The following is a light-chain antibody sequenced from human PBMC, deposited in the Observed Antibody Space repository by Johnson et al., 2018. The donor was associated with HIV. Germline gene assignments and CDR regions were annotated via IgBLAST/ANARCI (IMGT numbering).Light chain of an antibody. V-gene: IGLV1-51*01. CDR3: GTWDSSLSTGGNV. J-gene: IGLJ1*01. Sequence: VLTQPPSVSAAPGQKVTISCSGSSSNIGNNYVSWYQQFPGTAPKLLIYDNNKRPSGIPDRFSGSKSGTSATLGITGLQTGDEADYYCGTWDSSLSTGGNVFGTGTKVTVL. CDR2: DNN. CDR1: SSNIGNNY.